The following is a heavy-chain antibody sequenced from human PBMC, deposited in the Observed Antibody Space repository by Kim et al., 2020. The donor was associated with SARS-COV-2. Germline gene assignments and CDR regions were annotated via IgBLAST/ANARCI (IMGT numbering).Heavy chain of an antibody. CDR1: GFTFSDYY. D-gene: IGHD3-16*01. CDR3: ARVRLPARTEFRGAFDY. V-gene: IGHV3-11*05. Sequence: GGSLRLSCAASGFTFSDYYMSWIRQAPGKGLEWVSYISSSSSYTNYADSVKGRFTISRDNAKNSLYLQMNSLRAEDTAVYYCARVRLPARTEFRGAFDYWGQGTLVTVSS. CDR2: ISSSSSYT. J-gene: IGHJ4*02.